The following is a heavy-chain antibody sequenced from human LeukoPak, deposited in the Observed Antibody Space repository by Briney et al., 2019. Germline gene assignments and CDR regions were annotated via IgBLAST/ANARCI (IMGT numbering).Heavy chain of an antibody. J-gene: IGHJ4*02. CDR3: ARDAPYYYDSSGSGYYFDY. D-gene: IGHD3-22*01. CDR1: GFTFSRYA. Sequence: PGGSLRLSCAASGFTFSRYAMHWVRQAPGKGLEWVAVISYDGSNKYYADSVKGRFTISRDNSKNTLYLQMNSLRAEDTAVYYCARDAPYYYDSSGSGYYFDYWGQGTLVTVSS. CDR2: ISYDGSNK. V-gene: IGHV3-30-3*01.